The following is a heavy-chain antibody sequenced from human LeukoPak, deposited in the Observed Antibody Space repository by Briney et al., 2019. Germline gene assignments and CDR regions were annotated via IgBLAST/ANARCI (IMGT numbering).Heavy chain of an antibody. V-gene: IGHV3-23*01. CDR1: GFTFSSYA. CDR2: ISGSGGST. J-gene: IGHJ4*02. D-gene: IGHD6-13*01. CDR3: AKQIAAAGTGY. Sequence: GGSLRLSCAGSGFTFSSYAMIWVRQAPGKGLEWVSAISGSGGSTYHADSVKGRFTISRDNSKNTLYLQMNSLRANDTAVYYCAKQIAAAGTGYWGQGTLVTVSS.